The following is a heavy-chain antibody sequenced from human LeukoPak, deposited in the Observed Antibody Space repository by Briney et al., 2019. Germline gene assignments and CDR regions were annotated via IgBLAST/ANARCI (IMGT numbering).Heavy chain of an antibody. CDR2: IYPGDSDT. J-gene: IGHJ6*04. CDR3: ARSAPSMLGYYYYGMDV. CDR1: GYRFTNYW. D-gene: IGHD2-2*01. V-gene: IGHV5-51*01. Sequence: GESLKISCKGSGYRFTNYWIGWVRQMPGKGLEWMGIIYPGDSDTRYSPSFQGQVTISADKSIGTAYLQWSSLKASDTAIYYCARSAPSMLGYYYYGMDVWGKGTTVTVSS.